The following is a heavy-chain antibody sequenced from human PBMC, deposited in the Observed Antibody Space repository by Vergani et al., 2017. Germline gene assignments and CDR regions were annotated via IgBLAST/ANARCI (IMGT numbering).Heavy chain of an antibody. CDR1: GFTFSSYG. D-gene: IGHD6-6*01. CDR2: ISSSGSTI. V-gene: IGHV3-48*04. Sequence: EVQLLESGGGLVQPGGSLRLSCAASGFTFSSYGMHWVRQAPGKGLEWVSYISSSGSTIYYADSVKGRFTISRDNAKNSLYLQMNSLRAEDTAVYYCAKDSYSSSSVYYYGMDVWGQGTTVTVSS. J-gene: IGHJ6*02. CDR3: AKDSYSSSSVYYYGMDV.